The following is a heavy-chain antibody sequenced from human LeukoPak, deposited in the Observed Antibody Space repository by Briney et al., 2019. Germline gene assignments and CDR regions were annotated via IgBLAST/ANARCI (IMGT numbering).Heavy chain of an antibody. D-gene: IGHD1-26*01. CDR3: ARDFWNSGINGGGFDN. J-gene: IGHJ4*02. CDR1: GYTFTSYY. CDR2: INPNSGGT. Sequence: ASVKVSCKASGYTFTSYYMHWVRQAPGQGLEWMGWINPNSGGTNYAQKFQGRLTMTRDTSISTAYMELSRLTSDDTAVYFCARDFWNSGINGGGFDNWGQGTLVTVSS. V-gene: IGHV1-2*02.